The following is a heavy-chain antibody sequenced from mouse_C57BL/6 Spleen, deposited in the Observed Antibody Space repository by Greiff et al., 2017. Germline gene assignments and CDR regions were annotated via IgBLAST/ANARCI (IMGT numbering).Heavy chain of an antibody. J-gene: IGHJ4*01. CDR1: GYSITGDY. CDR3: ARSGTGAMDY. D-gene: IGHD4-1*01. V-gene: IGHV3-8*01. CDR2: ISYSGST. Sequence: EVQLQESGPGLAKPSQTLSLTCSVTGYSITGDYWNWIRKFPGNKLEYMGYISYSGSTYYNPSLKSRISITRDTSKNQYYLQLNSVTTEDTATYYCARSGTGAMDYWGQGTSVTVSS.